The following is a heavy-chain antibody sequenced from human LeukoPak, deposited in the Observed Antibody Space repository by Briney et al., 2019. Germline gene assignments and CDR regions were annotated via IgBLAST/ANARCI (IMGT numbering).Heavy chain of an antibody. D-gene: IGHD6-6*01. CDR1: GFTFSSYW. V-gene: IGHV3-30*18. CDR3: AKDIAARTTVDY. J-gene: IGHJ4*02. Sequence: GGSLRLSCAASGFTFSSYWMHWVRQAPGKGLEWVAVISYDGSNKYYADSVKGRFTISRDNSKNTLYLQMNSLRAEDTAVYYCAKDIAARTTVDYWGQGTLVTVSS. CDR2: ISYDGSNK.